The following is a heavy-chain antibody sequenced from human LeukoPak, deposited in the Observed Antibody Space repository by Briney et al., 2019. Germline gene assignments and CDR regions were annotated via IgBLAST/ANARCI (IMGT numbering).Heavy chain of an antibody. D-gene: IGHD6-13*01. CDR2: IYPGDSAT. CDR1: GYSFANYW. V-gene: IGHV5-51*01. J-gene: IGHJ3*02. CDR3: ARLKGGEVPGIAAAGTRLRGTFDI. Sequence: GASLKISCKGSGYSFANYWIAWVRQMPGKGLEWMGIIYPGDSATRYSPSFQGQVTISADKSIRTAYLQWSSLKASDTAMYYCARLKGGEVPGIAAAGTRLRGTFDIWGQGTMVTVSS.